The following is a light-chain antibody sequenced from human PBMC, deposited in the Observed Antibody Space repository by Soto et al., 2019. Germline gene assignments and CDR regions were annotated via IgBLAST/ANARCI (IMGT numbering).Light chain of an antibody. J-gene: IGKJ1*01. V-gene: IGKV3-15*01. CDR3: QQYNNWLS. CDR2: GAS. Sequence: EIVMTQYPATLSVSPGERATLSCRASQSVSSNLAWYQQKPGQAPRLLIYGASTRATGIPARFSGSGSGTEFTLTISSLQSEYFAVYYCQQYNNWLSFGQGTKVEIK. CDR1: QSVSSN.